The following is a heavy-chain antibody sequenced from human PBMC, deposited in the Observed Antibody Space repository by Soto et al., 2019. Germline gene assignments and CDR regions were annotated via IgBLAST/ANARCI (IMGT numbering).Heavy chain of an antibody. J-gene: IGHJ4*01. D-gene: IGHD1-26*01. CDR2: ISGSGGST. CDR3: AFYENATSGSGAFAR. CDR1: GLSCSRQS. V-gene: IGHV3-23*01. Sequence: PCGSLRLPRPAAGLSCSRQSTRCVRQAPRKGLEGVSAISGSGGSTYYAASVKGRFTISRDNSKNTLYLQMNSLRAEDTAVYYCAFYENATSGSGAFARWGQGNMVTVS.